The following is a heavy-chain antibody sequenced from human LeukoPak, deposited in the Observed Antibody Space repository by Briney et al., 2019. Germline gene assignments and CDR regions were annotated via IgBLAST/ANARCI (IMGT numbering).Heavy chain of an antibody. D-gene: IGHD2-2*01. V-gene: IGHV3-30*18. Sequence: GGSLRLSCVASGFTFNTYGIHWVRQAPGKGLEWVAGISVDGNNKDCSDSVKGRFTISRDNSKNTLYLQMNSLRAEDTAVYYCAKAAYCTSTSCHFSGYAQRPLDSWGQGTLVTVSS. CDR1: GFTFNTYG. J-gene: IGHJ4*02. CDR2: ISVDGNNK. CDR3: AKAAYCTSTSCHFSGYAQRPLDS.